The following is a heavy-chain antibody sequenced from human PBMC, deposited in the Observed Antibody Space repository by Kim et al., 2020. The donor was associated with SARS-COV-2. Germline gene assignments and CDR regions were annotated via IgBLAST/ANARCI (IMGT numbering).Heavy chain of an antibody. J-gene: IGHJ6*02. V-gene: IGHV1-69*13. CDR1: GGTFSSYA. CDR3: ARGGYCSGGSCYSDGMDV. Sequence: SVKFSCKASGGTFSSYAISWVRQAPGQGLEWMGGIIPIFGTANYAQKFQGRVTITADESTSTAYMELSSLRSEDTAVYYCARGGYCSGGSCYSDGMDVWGQGTTVTVSS. D-gene: IGHD2-15*01. CDR2: IIPIFGTA.